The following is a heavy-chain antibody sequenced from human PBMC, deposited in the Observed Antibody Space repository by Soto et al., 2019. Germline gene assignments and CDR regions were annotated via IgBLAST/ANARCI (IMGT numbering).Heavy chain of an antibody. Sequence: PSETLSLTCTVSGGPISSGDYYWSWIRQQPGKGLGWIGFIYYGGSTDYNPSLKSRVTMSIDTSKNQFSMKLSSVTAADTAVYYCARDRGHCSGTSCYWFDPWGQGTLVTVSS. V-gene: IGHV4-31*03. CDR3: ARDRGHCSGTSCYWFDP. CDR1: GGPISSGDYY. CDR2: IYYGGST. J-gene: IGHJ5*01. D-gene: IGHD2-15*01.